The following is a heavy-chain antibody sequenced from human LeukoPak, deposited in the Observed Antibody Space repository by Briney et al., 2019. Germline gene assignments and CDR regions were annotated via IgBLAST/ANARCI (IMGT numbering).Heavy chain of an antibody. CDR1: GYTFASYD. V-gene: IGHV1-8*01. J-gene: IGHJ5*02. CDR2: MNPNSANT. CDR3: ARGGRHTGMYYDFWSGYLRDNWFDP. D-gene: IGHD3-3*01. Sequence: GASLRLSCKAAGYTFASYDINCVRQASGQGVEWMGWMNPNSANTGYAQKFQGRVTMTSNTSISTAYMALSSMRSEDTAVYYCARGGRHTGMYYDFWSGYLRDNWFDPWGQGTLVTVSS.